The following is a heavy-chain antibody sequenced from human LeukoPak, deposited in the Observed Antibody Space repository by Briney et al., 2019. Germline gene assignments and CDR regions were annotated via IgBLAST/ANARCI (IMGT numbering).Heavy chain of an antibody. Sequence: PGGSLRLSCAVSGITLSNYGMSLVRQAPGKGLEWVAGLSGSGGGTNYADSVKGRFTISRDNRKNTLYLQMNSLRAEDTAGYFCAKRGVVIRVILVGFHKEAYYFDSWGQGALVTVSS. CDR3: AKRGVVIRVILVGFHKEAYYFDS. D-gene: IGHD3-22*01. CDR1: GITLSNYG. V-gene: IGHV3-23*01. CDR2: LSGSGGGT. J-gene: IGHJ4*02.